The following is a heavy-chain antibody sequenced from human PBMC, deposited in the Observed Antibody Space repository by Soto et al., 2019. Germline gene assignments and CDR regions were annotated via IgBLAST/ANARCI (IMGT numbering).Heavy chain of an antibody. CDR1: GGSISSGDYY. Sequence: SETLSLTCTVSGGSISSGDYYWSWIRQPPGKGLEWIGYISYSGRTHYNPSLKSRVTISVDTSKNQFSLMLSSVTAADTAVYYCARTVDTAMVGFDYWGQGTLVTVSS. V-gene: IGHV4-30-4*01. CDR2: ISYSGRT. J-gene: IGHJ4*02. CDR3: ARTVDTAMVGFDY. D-gene: IGHD5-18*01.